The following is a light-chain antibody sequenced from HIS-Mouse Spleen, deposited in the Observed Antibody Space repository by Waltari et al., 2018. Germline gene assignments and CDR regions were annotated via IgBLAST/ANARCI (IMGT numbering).Light chain of an antibody. CDR3: QQYYSTPFT. CDR1: QSVLYSSNNKNY. J-gene: IGKJ3*01. CDR2: WAS. Sequence: DIVMTQSPDSLAVSLGERATLHSQSSQSVLYSSNNKNYLAWYQQKPGQPPKLLIYWASTRESGVPDRFSGSGSGTDFTLTISSLQAEDVAVYYCQQYYSTPFTFGPGTKVDIK. V-gene: IGKV4-1*01.